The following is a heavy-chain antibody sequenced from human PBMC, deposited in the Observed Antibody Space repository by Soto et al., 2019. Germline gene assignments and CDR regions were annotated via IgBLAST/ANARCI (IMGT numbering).Heavy chain of an antibody. CDR1: GYTFTGYY. CDR2: INPNSGGT. Sequence: ASVKVSCKASGYTFTGYYMHWVRQAPGQGLEWMGWINPNSGGTNYAQKFQGWVTMTRDTSISTAYMELSRLRSDDTAVYYCARDGYSSSTIDHYYYGMDVWGQGTTVTVSS. V-gene: IGHV1-2*04. J-gene: IGHJ6*02. D-gene: IGHD6-13*01. CDR3: ARDGYSSSTIDHYYYGMDV.